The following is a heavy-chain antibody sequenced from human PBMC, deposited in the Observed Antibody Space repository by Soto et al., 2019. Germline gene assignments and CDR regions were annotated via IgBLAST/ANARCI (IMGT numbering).Heavy chain of an antibody. V-gene: IGHV3-33*01. Sequence: QVQLVESGGGVVQPGRSLRLSCAASGFTFSSYGMHWVRQAPGKGLEWVAVIWYAGSNKYYADSVKGRFTISRDNSKNTLYLQMNSLRADDTAVYYCASGDCSGGSCYNYWGQGTLVTVSS. CDR1: GFTFSSYG. D-gene: IGHD2-15*01. J-gene: IGHJ4*02. CDR3: ASGDCSGGSCYNY. CDR2: IWYAGSNK.